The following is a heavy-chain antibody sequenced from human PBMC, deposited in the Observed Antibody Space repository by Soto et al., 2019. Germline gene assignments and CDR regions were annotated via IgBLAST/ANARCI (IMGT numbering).Heavy chain of an antibody. J-gene: IGHJ6*02. CDR3: AKVRGFYTNAVYSGSFEYGMDV. Sequence: EVQLVESGGGLVQPGRSLRLSCAASGVSFDDFAMHWVRQAPGKGLEWVSGISWNTGSIGYANSVKGRFIISRDNAKNSLYLQMNSLRAEDTALYYCAKVRGFYTNAVYSGSFEYGMDVWGQGTTVTVSS. CDR1: GVSFDDFA. D-gene: IGHD2-8*01. V-gene: IGHV3-9*01. CDR2: ISWNTGSI.